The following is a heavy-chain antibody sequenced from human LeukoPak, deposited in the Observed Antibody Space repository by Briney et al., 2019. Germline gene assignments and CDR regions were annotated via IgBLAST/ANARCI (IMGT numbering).Heavy chain of an antibody. J-gene: IGHJ4*02. D-gene: IGHD1-26*01. CDR3: VRVEVGEYHFDH. Sequence: TGGSLRLSCAASEFTFSSYWMHWVRHAPGKGLVWVSRINPDGRTISYADSVKDRFTISRDNAKNTLYLQMNSLRAEDTAVYYCVRVEVGEYHFDHWGQGTLVTVSS. CDR1: EFTFSSYW. CDR2: INPDGRTI. V-gene: IGHV3-74*01.